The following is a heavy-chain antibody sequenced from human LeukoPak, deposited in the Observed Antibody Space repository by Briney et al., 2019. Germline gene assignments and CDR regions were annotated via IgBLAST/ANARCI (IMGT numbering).Heavy chain of an antibody. V-gene: IGHV3-21*01. CDR3: ARDAVTYYFDY. Sequence: GGSLRLSCAASGFTFSSYSMNWVRQAPGKGLEWVSSISSSSYYIYYADSVKGRFTISRDNAKNSLYLQMNSLRAEDTAVYYCARDAVTYYFDYWGQGTLVTVSS. J-gene: IGHJ4*02. CDR1: GFTFSSYS. D-gene: IGHD4-17*01. CDR2: ISSSSYYI.